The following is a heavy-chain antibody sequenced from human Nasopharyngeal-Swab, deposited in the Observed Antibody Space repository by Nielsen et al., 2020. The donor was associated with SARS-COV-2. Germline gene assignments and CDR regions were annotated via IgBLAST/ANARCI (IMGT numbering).Heavy chain of an antibody. CDR3: ARGFTGTYYYYYMDV. D-gene: IGHD3-9*01. Sequence: GGSLRLSCAASGFTVSSNYMSWVRQAPGKGLEWVSVIYSGGSTYYADSVKGRFTISRHNSKNTLYLQMNSLRAEDTVVYYCARGFTGTYYYYYMDVWGKGTTVTVSS. CDR2: IYSGGST. V-gene: IGHV3-53*04. J-gene: IGHJ6*03. CDR1: GFTVSSNY.